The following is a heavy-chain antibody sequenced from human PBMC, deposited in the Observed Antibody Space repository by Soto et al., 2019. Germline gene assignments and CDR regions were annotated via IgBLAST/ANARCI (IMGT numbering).Heavy chain of an antibody. CDR2: ISGSGGST. Sequence: EVQLLESGGGLVQPGGSLRLSCAASGFTFSSYAMSWVRQAPGKGLEWVSAISGSGGSTYYADSVKGRFTISRDNSKNTLYLQMNRLRAEDTAVYYCAKDLEIRFWEWLSPANYWGQGTLVTVSS. D-gene: IGHD3-3*01. V-gene: IGHV3-23*01. CDR3: AKDLEIRFWEWLSPANY. CDR1: GFTFSSYA. J-gene: IGHJ4*02.